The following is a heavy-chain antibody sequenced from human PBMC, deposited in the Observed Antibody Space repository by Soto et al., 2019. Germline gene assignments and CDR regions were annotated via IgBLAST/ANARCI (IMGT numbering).Heavy chain of an antibody. Sequence: PSETLSLTCTVSGGSISSGGYYWSWIRQHPGKGLEWIGYIYYSGSTYYNPSLKSRVTISVDTSKNQFPLKLSSVTAADTAVYYCARARYYGSGSYPSALDYWGQGTLVTVSS. CDR3: ARARYYGSGSYPSALDY. J-gene: IGHJ4*02. CDR1: GGSISSGGYY. CDR2: IYYSGST. V-gene: IGHV4-31*03. D-gene: IGHD3-10*01.